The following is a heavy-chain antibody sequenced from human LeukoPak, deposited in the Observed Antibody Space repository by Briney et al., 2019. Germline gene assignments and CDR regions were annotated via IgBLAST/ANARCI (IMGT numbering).Heavy chain of an antibody. CDR1: GYSISSGYY. D-gene: IGHD2-15*01. CDR3: ATILNGVEAATGRLPDY. CDR2: IYHSGST. Sequence: SETLSLTCTVSGYSISSGYYWGWIRQPPGKGLEWIGSIYHSGSTYYNPSLKSRVTISVDTSKNQFSLKLSSVTAADTAVYYCATILNGVEAATGRLPDYWGQGTLVTVSS. J-gene: IGHJ4*02. V-gene: IGHV4-38-2*02.